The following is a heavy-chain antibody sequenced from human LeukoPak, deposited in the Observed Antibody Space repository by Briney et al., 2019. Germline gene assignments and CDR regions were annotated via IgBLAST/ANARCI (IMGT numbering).Heavy chain of an antibody. CDR1: GFTFSIYS. V-gene: IGHV3-21*01. CDR3: ARDRDDYGDFDY. CDR2: ISSSSSYI. D-gene: IGHD4-17*01. Sequence: GVSLRLSCAASGFTFSIYSMNWVRQAPGKGLEWVSSISSSSSYIYYADSVKGRFTISRDNAKNSLYLQMNSLRAEDTAVYYCARDRDDYGDFDYWGQGTLVTVSS. J-gene: IGHJ4*02.